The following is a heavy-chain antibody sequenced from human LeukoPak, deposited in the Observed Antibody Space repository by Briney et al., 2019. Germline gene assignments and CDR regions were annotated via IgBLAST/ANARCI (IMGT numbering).Heavy chain of an antibody. CDR2: INPNSGGT. CDR3: ARRGDPYFDY. D-gene: IGHD2-21*01. CDR1: GYTFTSYD. V-gene: IGHV1-2*02. J-gene: IGHJ4*02. Sequence: ASVKVSCKASGYTFTSYDINWVRQAPGQGLEWMGWINPNSGGTNYAQKFQGRVTMTRDTSISTAYMELSRLRSDDTAVYYCARRGDPYFDYWGQGTLVTVSS.